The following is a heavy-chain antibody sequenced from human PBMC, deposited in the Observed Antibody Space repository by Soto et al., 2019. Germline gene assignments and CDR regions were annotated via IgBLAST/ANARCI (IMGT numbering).Heavy chain of an antibody. V-gene: IGHV5-51*01. CDR3: ARRLGHFKTGAPYYFDS. Sequence: EVLLVQSGAEVKKPGESLKISCKVSGYIFTNYWINWVRQMPGTGLEWMGIIYPGDSDTRYSPSFQGQVTISVDKSISTAYLPGSDLKASDTAVYYFARRLGHFKTGAPYYFDSWGQGTLVTVSS. D-gene: IGHD7-27*01. CDR1: GYIFTNYW. CDR2: IYPGDSDT. J-gene: IGHJ4*02.